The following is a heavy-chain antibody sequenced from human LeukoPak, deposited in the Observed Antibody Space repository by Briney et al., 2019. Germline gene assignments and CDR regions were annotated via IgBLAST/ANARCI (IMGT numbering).Heavy chain of an antibody. CDR3: ARVERGPFDY. D-gene: IGHD1-1*01. V-gene: IGHV6-1*01. J-gene: IGHJ4*02. CDR2: TYYRSKWYN. CDR1: GDSVSSNSAA. Sequence: SYTLSLICAIFGDSVSSNSAAWNCIRQSPSRGLEWLGRTYYRSKWYNDYAVSVKSRVTINPDTSKNQFSLQLNSVTLEDTAVYYCARVERGPFDYWGQGTLVTVS.